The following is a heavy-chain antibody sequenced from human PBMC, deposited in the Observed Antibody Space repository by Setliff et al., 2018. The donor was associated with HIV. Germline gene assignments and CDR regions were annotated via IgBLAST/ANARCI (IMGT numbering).Heavy chain of an antibody. V-gene: IGHV4-39*01. J-gene: IGHJ3*02. CDR3: ARSKTFYDFWGGYYTHGAFKI. CDR1: GDSISSGTYY. CDR2: IFYSGDA. D-gene: IGHD3-3*01. Sequence: ASETLSLTCNVSGDSISSGTYYWGWVRQAPGKGLEWIGSIFYSGDAHYNPSLKRRVTISVDTSKNQLSLKVRSVTAADTAVYYCARSKTFYDFWGGYYTHGAFKIWGLGTMVTVSS.